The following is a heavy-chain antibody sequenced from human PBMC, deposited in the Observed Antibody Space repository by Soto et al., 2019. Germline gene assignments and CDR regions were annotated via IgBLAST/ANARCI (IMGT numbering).Heavy chain of an antibody. CDR3: ARGSWNDKYYYDY. D-gene: IGHD1-1*01. J-gene: IGHJ4*02. CDR2: ISWNSGSI. V-gene: IGHV3-9*01. CDR1: GFTFDDYA. Sequence: EVQLVESGGGLVQPGRSLRLSCAASGFTFDDYAMHWVRQAPEKGLEWVSGISWNSGSIGYADSVKGRFTISRDNAKNSLYLQMNSLRAEDTALYYCARGSWNDKYYYDYWGQGTLVTVSS.